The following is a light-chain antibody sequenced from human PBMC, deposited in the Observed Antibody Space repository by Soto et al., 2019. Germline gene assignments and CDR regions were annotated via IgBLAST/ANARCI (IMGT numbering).Light chain of an antibody. J-gene: IGKJ5*01. CDR1: QSVRGNY. V-gene: IGKV3D-20*02. CDR2: DAS. Sequence: EGVLTQSAARLSLSPGERVTLSCGASQSVRGNYLAWYQQKPGLAPRLLIFDASTRATGIPDRFSGSGSGADFTLTISSLEPEDFAVYYCQQRSSWPITFGQGTRLEIK. CDR3: QQRSSWPIT.